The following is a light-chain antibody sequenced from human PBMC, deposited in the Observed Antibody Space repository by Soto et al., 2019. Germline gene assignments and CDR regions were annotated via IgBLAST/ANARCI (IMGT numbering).Light chain of an antibody. CDR3: MQTIQPAFT. CDR2: EAS. CDR1: QTLLHRDTKTY. J-gene: IGKJ2*01. V-gene: IGKV2D-29*01. Sequence: EIVMTQSPLSLSVTPGQPASISCKSSQTLLHRDTKTYLYWYLQRTGQPPQLLIHEASNRFSGVPDRFSGSGSGTDFTLKISRVEAEDVGVYYCMQTIQPAFTFGQGTKLEIK.